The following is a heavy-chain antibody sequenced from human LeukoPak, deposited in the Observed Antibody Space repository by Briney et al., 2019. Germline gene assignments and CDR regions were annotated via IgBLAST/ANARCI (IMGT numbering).Heavy chain of an antibody. Sequence: SETLSLTCTVSGGSISSYYWSWIRQPPGKGLEWIGYIYYSGSTNYNPSLKSQVTISVDTSKNQFSLKLSSVTAADTAMYYCARALGYCTSTSCLNYNYYGMDVWGQGTTVTVSS. D-gene: IGHD2-2*01. J-gene: IGHJ6*02. CDR2: IYYSGST. CDR1: GGSISSYY. V-gene: IGHV4-59*01. CDR3: ARALGYCTSTSCLNYNYYGMDV.